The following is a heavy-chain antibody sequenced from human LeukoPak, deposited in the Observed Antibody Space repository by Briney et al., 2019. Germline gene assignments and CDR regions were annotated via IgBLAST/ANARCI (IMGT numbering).Heavy chain of an antibody. CDR2: ISGSGGST. D-gene: IGHD6-19*01. V-gene: IGHV3-23*01. J-gene: IGHJ5*02. CDR3: AKGATSGWLLYWFDP. CDR1: GLTSSTYA. Sequence: GGSLRLSRAVSGLTSSTYATSYAMAWVRQAPGKGLEWVLGISGSGGSTYYAESVKGRFTISRDNFKNTLYLQMNSLRDDDTGIYYCAKGATSGWLLYWFDPWGQGTLVTVSS.